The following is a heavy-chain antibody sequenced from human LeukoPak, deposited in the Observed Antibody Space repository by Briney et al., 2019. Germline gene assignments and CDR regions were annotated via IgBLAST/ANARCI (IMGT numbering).Heavy chain of an antibody. J-gene: IGHJ4*02. CDR3: ARVVNTAMVTNY. CDR2: INAGNGNT. CDR1: GYTFTSYA. D-gene: IGHD5-18*01. V-gene: IGHV1-3*01. Sequence: ASVKVSCKASGYTFTSYAMHWVRQAPGQRLEWMGWINAGNGNTKYSQKFQGRVTITRDTSASTAYMELSSLRSEDTAVYYCARVVNTAMVTNYWGQGTLVTVSS.